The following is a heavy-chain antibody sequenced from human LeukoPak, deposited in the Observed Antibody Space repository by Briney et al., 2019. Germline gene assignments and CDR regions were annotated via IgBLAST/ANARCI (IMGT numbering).Heavy chain of an antibody. CDR3: ARTTEGGYTYDYFYYYYMDV. Sequence: SGTLSLTCAVSGGSISSGNWWNWVRQPPGKGLEWIGEIYHSGSTNYNPSLKSRVTISVDKSKNQFSLKLSSVTAADTAVYFCARTTEGGYTYDYFYYYYMDVWGKGTTVTISS. J-gene: IGHJ6*03. CDR2: IYHSGST. V-gene: IGHV4-4*02. D-gene: IGHD5-18*01. CDR1: GGSISSGNW.